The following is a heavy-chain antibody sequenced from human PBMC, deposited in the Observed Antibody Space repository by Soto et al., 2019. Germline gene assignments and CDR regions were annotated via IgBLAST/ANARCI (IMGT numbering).Heavy chain of an antibody. J-gene: IGHJ6*03. D-gene: IGHD3-9*01. V-gene: IGHV3-30*18. CDR3: AKASGSLTPPAYYYYYRDV. CDR2: ISYDGSNK. CDR1: GFTFSSYG. Sequence: QVQLVESGGGVVQPGRSLRLSCAASGFTFSSYGMHWVRQAPGKGLEWVAVISYDGSNKYYADSVKGRFTISRDNSKNTLYLQMNSLRAEDTAVYYCAKASGSLTPPAYYYYYRDVWGTGTTVTVSS.